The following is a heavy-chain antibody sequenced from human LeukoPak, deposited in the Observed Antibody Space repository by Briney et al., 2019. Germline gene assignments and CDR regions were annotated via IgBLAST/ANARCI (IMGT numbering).Heavy chain of an antibody. Sequence: GGSLRLSCAASGFTFSSYGMHWVRQAPGKGLEWVTFIRYDGSQKYYADSVKGRFTISRDNSKNTLFLQLNSLRAEDTAVYYCAWDSDDYYGSGSYPRYWGQGTLVTVSS. CDR3: AWDSDDYYGSGSYPRY. CDR1: GFTFSSYG. V-gene: IGHV3-30*02. D-gene: IGHD3-10*01. J-gene: IGHJ4*02. CDR2: IRYDGSQK.